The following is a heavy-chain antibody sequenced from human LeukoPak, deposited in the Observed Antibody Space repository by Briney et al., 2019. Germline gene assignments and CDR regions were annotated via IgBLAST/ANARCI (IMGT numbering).Heavy chain of an antibody. CDR2: IFGGGDSI. V-gene: IGHV3-23*01. CDR3: AKRGLAAAASFDY. J-gene: IGHJ4*02. D-gene: IGHD6-13*01. CDR1: GFTFSSYA. Sequence: GGSLRLSCAASGFTFSSYAMSWVRQAPGKGLEWVSTIFGGGDSIYYADSVKGRFTISRDSSKNTLYLQMNSLRADDTAVYYCAKRGLAAAASFDYWGQGTLVTVSS.